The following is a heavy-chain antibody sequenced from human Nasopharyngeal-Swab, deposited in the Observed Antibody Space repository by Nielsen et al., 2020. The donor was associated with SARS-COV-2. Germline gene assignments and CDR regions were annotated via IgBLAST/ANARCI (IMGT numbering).Heavy chain of an antibody. V-gene: IGHV1-69*13. CDR1: GGTFSSYA. CDR2: IIPIFGTA. J-gene: IGHJ4*02. Sequence: SMQVSCNASGGTFSSYAISWLRQAPGQGLEWMGGIIPIFGTANYAQKFQDRVTITADESTSTAYMELSSLRSEDTAVYYCARFRELSGSYGYWGQGTLVTVSS. D-gene: IGHD1-26*01. CDR3: ARFRELSGSYGY.